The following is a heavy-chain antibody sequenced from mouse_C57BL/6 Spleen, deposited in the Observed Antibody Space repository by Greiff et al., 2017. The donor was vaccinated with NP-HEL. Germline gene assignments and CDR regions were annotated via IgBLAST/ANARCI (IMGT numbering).Heavy chain of an antibody. Sequence: QVQLQQSGAELVRPGASVTLSCKASGYTFTDYEMHWVKQTPVHGLEWIGAIDPETGGTAYNQKFKGKAILTADKSSSTAYMELRSLTSEDSAVYYCTGGGFWGNYDAMDYWGQGTSVTVSS. CDR1: GYTFTDYE. J-gene: IGHJ4*01. CDR3: TGGGFWGNYDAMDY. CDR2: IDPETGGT. D-gene: IGHD2-1*01. V-gene: IGHV1-15*01.